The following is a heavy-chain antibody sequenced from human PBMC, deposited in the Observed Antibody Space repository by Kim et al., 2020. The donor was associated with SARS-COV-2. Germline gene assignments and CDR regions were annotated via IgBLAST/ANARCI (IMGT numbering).Heavy chain of an antibody. J-gene: IGHJ6*02. CDR2: INPSGGST. V-gene: IGHV1-46*01. Sequence: ASVKVSCKASGYTFTSYYMHWVRQAPGQGLEWMGIINPSGGSTSYAQKFQGRVTMTRDTSTSTVYMELSSLRSEDTAVYYCARAHRAAYYYYGMDVWGQGTTVTVSS. CDR1: GYTFTSYY. CDR3: ARAHRAAYYYYGMDV.